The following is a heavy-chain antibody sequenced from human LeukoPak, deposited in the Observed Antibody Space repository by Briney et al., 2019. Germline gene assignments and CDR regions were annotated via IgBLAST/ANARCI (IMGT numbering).Heavy chain of an antibody. J-gene: IGHJ4*02. CDR3: ARASGYYFDY. CDR1: XXTXRSYX. V-gene: IGHV3-30*04. CDR2: ISYAGTNK. D-gene: IGHD5-12*01. Sequence: XXSCXXSXXTXRSYXXHWVRQAPGKGLEWVAIISYAGTNKYYADSVKGRFTISRDDSENTLYLQMSSLRPDDTAVYYCARASGYYFDYWGQGTLVTVSS.